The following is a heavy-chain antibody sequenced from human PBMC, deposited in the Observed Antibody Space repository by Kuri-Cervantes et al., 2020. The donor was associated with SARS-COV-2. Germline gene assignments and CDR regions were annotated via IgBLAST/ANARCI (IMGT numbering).Heavy chain of an antibody. V-gene: IGHV3-73*01. D-gene: IGHD2-15*01. CDR2: IRSKPNNYAT. CDR3: TSGSCSGGRCYYSFAY. CDR1: GFTFSGSA. Sequence: GESLKISCAASGFTFSGSAIHWVRQASGKGLEWVDRIRSKPNNYATAYTASVKGRFTISRDDSENTAYLQMNSLKTEDTAVYFCTSGSCSGGRCYYSFAYWSQGTLVTVSS. J-gene: IGHJ4*02.